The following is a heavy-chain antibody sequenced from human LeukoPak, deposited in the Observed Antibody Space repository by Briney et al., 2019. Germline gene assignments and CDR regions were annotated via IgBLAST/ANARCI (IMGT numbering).Heavy chain of an antibody. V-gene: IGHV3-21*01. CDR2: ISSSSSYI. D-gene: IGHD2-2*01. CDR1: GFTFSSYS. Sequence: GGSLRLSCAASGFTFSSYSMNWVRQAPGKGLEWVSSISSSSSYIYYADSVKGRFTISRDNAKNSLYLQMNSLRAEDTAVYYCARDQCSSTSCSPRGDYWGQGTLVTVSS. J-gene: IGHJ4*02. CDR3: ARDQCSSTSCSPRGDY.